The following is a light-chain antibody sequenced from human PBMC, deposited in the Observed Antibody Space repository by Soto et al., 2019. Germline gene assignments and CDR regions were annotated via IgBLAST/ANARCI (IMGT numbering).Light chain of an antibody. CDR3: SSYISTNTLV. J-gene: IGLJ2*01. CDR2: EVS. V-gene: IGLV2-14*01. CDR1: SSDVGSYNY. Sequence: QSALTQPASVSGSPGQSITISCTGTSSDVGSYNYVSWYQQHPGKVPKLMIFEVSNRPSGVSNRFSGSKSGNTASLTISGLQAEDEADYYCSSYISTNTLVFGGGTKLTVL.